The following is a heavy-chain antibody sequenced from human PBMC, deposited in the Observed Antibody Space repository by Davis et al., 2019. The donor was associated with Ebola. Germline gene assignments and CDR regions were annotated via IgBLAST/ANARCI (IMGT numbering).Heavy chain of an antibody. CDR1: GYTFTGYY. Sequence: ASVKVSCKASGYTFTGYYMHWVRQAPGQGLEWMGWINPNNGGTNYAQKFQGRVTMTRDTSISTAYMELSRLRSDDTAVYYCARDGIAAAAEDYWGQGTLVTVSS. D-gene: IGHD6-13*01. CDR3: ARDGIAAAAEDY. CDR2: INPNNGGT. V-gene: IGHV1-2*02. J-gene: IGHJ4*02.